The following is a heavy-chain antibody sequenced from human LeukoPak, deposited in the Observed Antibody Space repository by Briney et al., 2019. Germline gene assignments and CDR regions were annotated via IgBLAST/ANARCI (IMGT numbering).Heavy chain of an antibody. Sequence: GGSLTLSCAASGFTFSSYAMSWVRQAPGKGLEWVSAISGCGGSTYYADSVQGRFTISTDNSKNTLYLQMNSLRAEDTALYYCAKENGSGWYGPYYFDYWGQGTLVTVSS. CDR1: GFTFSSYA. J-gene: IGHJ4*02. CDR3: AKENGSGWYGPYYFDY. CDR2: ISGCGGST. D-gene: IGHD6-19*01. V-gene: IGHV3-23*01.